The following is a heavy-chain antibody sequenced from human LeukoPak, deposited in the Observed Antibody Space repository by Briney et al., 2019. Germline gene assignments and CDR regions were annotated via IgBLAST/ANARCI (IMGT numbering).Heavy chain of an antibody. CDR2: IYHSGST. V-gene: IGHV4-4*02. J-gene: IGHJ4*02. CDR3: VRITVAGVDY. Sequence: SETLSLTCAVSGGSISSSNWWSWVRQPPGKGLEWIGEIYHSGSTNYNPSLKSRVTISVDKSKNQFSLNLTSVTAADTALYYCVRITVAGVDYWGQGTLVTVPS. D-gene: IGHD6-19*01. CDR1: GGSISSSNW.